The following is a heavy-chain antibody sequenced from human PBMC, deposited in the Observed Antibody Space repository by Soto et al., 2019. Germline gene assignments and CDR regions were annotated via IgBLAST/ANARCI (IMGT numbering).Heavy chain of an antibody. CDR2: INPSGGST. CDR1: GYTFTSYY. J-gene: IGHJ4*02. D-gene: IGHD3-22*01. V-gene: IGHV1-46*01. CDR3: ARDKYYYDSSGGPLDY. Sequence: ASVKVSCKASGYTFTSYYMHWVRQAPGQGLEWMGIINPSGGSTSYAKKFQGRVTMTRDTSTSTVYMELSSLRSEDTAVYYCARDKYYYDSSGGPLDYWGQGTLVTV.